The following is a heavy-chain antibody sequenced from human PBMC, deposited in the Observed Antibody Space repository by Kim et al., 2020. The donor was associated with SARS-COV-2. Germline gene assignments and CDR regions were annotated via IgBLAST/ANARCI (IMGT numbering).Heavy chain of an antibody. CDR3: ARGRYSSSWYGPHWYFDL. J-gene: IGHJ2*01. Sequence: LKRRVTISVDPSKNQFSLKLSSVTAADTAVYYCARGRYSSSWYGPHWYFDLWGRGTLVTVSS. D-gene: IGHD6-13*01. V-gene: IGHV4-34*01.